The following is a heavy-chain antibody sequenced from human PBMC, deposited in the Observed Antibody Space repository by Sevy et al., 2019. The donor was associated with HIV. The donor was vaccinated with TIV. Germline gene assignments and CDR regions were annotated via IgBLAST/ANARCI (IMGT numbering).Heavy chain of an antibody. D-gene: IGHD3-22*01. J-gene: IGHJ4*02. CDR1: GFSFSKYG. CDR3: VRGADYYDRGGANCDS. V-gene: IGHV3-33*01. Sequence: GGSLRLSCAASGFSFSKYGMHWVRQAPGKGLEWVALIWYDGSSEYYADSVKGRFTMSRDNSNNILYLQVNSLRAEDTAVYYCVRGADYYDRGGANCDSWGQGTLVTVSS. CDR2: IWYDGSSE.